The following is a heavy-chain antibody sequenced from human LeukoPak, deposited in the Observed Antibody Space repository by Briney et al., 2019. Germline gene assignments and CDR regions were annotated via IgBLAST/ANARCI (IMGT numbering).Heavy chain of an antibody. CDR2: INDSGRI. CDR3: ARRWDYGRNYYIDV. J-gene: IGHJ6*03. V-gene: IGHV4-34*01. D-gene: IGHD4-17*01. CDR1: GGSFSNYY. Sequence: SETLSLTCAVYGGSFSNYYWSWIRQPPGKGLEWIGEINDSGRINYNPSLMSRVTISVDTSKNQFSLRLTSVTARDTAVYYCARRWDYGRNYYIDVWGKGATVSVSS.